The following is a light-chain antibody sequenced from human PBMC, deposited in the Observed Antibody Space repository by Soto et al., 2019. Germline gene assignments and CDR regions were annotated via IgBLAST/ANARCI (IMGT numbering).Light chain of an antibody. J-gene: IGKJ1*01. Sequence: EIVLAQSPGTLSLSPGERATLSCRASQSVTNSFLAWYQQKPGQAPRLLIYGASRRATGIPYRFTGSGSGTDFTLTISRLEPEDFAVYYCQQYVSSPWAFGQGTKVDIK. CDR3: QQYVSSPWA. CDR1: QSVTNSF. V-gene: IGKV3-20*01. CDR2: GAS.